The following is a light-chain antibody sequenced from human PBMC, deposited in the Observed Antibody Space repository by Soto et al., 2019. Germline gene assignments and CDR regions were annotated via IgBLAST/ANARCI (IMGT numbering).Light chain of an antibody. CDR1: TSVIGDYNY. J-gene: IGLJ1*01. CDR2: EVN. Sequence: QSVLTQPPSAAGSPGQSVTISCTGTTSVIGDYNYVSWYQQHPGKAPKLMIYEVNKRPSGVPDRFSGSKSGNTASLTVSGLQTEDEADYFCSSYSGTNTLYVFGTGTKVTVL. CDR3: SSYSGTNTLYV. V-gene: IGLV2-8*01.